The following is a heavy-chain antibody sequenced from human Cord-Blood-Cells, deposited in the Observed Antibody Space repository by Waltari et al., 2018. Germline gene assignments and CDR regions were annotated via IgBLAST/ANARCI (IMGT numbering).Heavy chain of an antibody. CDR3: ARVSSSWIPGWFDP. Sequence: QVQLVQSGAAVKKPGASVKVSCKASGYTFTGSYMHWVRQAPGQGLEWMGWINPNSGGTNYAQKFQGRVTMTRDTSISTAYMELSRLRSDDTAVYYCARVSSSWIPGWFDPWGQGTLVTVSS. CDR1: GYTFTGSY. V-gene: IGHV1-2*02. J-gene: IGHJ5*02. CDR2: INPNSGGT. D-gene: IGHD5-18*01.